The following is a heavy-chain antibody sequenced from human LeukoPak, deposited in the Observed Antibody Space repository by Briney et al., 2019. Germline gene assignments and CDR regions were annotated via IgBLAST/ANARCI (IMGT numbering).Heavy chain of an antibody. V-gene: IGHV3-23*01. D-gene: IGHD3-3*01. CDR1: GFTFSSYA. J-gene: IGHJ4*02. CDR2: ISGSGGST. Sequence: GGSLRLSCAASGFTFSSYAMSWVRQAPGKGLEWVSAISGSGGSTYYADSVKGRFTISRDKSKNTLYLQMNSLRAEDTAVYYCAKGVGRFLEWLLYYYWGQGTLVTVSS. CDR3: AKGVGRFLEWLLYYY.